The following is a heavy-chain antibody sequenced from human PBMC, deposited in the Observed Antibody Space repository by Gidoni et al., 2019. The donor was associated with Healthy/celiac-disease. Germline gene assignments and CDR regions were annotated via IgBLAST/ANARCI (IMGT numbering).Heavy chain of an antibody. D-gene: IGHD3-10*01. V-gene: IGHV1-18*01. CDR1: GYTFTSYG. Sequence: QVQLVQSGAEEKKPGASVKVSCKASGYTFTSYGISWVRHAPGQGREWMVWISAYNGNTNYAQKLQGRVPMTTDTSTSTAYLELRSLRSDDTAVYYCARDRIWFGASNWFDPWGQGTLVTVSS. CDR2: ISAYNGNT. CDR3: ARDRIWFGASNWFDP. J-gene: IGHJ5*02.